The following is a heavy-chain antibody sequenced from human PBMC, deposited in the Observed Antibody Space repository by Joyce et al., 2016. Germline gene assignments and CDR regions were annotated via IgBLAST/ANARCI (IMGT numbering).Heavy chain of an antibody. V-gene: IGHV3-33*03. J-gene: IGHJ6*02. Sequence: SGFTFRSYGMHWVRQAPGKGLEWVAISWFDGSNKTYADSVKGRVTVSRDNSKNTLYLQMNSLRGEDTAVYYCAKDLGGYYGMDVWGQGTTVTVSS. CDR3: AKDLGGYYGMDV. CDR1: GFTFRSYG. D-gene: IGHD3-10*01. CDR2: SWFDGSNK.